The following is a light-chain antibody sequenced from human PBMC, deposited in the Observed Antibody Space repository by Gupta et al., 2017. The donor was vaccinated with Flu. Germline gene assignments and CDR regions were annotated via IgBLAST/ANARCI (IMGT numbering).Light chain of an antibody. Sequence: GQSVAISCTGTSSDIGANNYVSWYQQHPGRAPKLMIYAVSKRPAGVPDRFSGSKSGNTASLTVAGLQAEDEADYYCCSYGVNDVFGTGTKVTVL. J-gene: IGLJ1*01. CDR1: SSDIGANNY. CDR2: AVS. CDR3: CSYGVNDV. V-gene: IGLV2-8*01.